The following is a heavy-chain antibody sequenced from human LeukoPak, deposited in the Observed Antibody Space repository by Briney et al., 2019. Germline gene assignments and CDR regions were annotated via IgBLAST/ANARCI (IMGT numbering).Heavy chain of an antibody. D-gene: IGHD2-21*02. CDR2: IFTDGSPT. CDR3: ARELPREVTLDY. Sequence: QPGGSLTLPYVASKLNFFSYGMQWVRQAPGKGLVWVSCIFTDGSPTSYADSVKGRFTISRDKARNTLYLQMNSLRVEDTAVYYCARELPREVTLDYWGQGTLVTVSP. V-gene: IGHV3-74*01. J-gene: IGHJ4*01. CDR1: KLNFFSYG.